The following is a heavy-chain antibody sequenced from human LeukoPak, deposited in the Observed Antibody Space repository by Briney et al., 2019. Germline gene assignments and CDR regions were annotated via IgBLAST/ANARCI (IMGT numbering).Heavy chain of an antibody. J-gene: IGHJ4*02. Sequence: GGSLRLSCAASGFTVSTNYMSWVRQAPGKGLEWVSVIYSGGSTYYADSVKGRFTISRDNSKNTLFLQMNGLRGEDTAVYYCARVRGGGFRTADSWGQGTLVTVSS. CDR3: ARVRGGGFRTADS. D-gene: IGHD1-14*01. CDR1: GFTVSTNY. CDR2: IYSGGST. V-gene: IGHV3-53*05.